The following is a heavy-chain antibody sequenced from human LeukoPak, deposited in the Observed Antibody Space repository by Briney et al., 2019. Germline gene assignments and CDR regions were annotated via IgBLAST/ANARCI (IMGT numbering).Heavy chain of an antibody. CDR1: GGSISSYY. D-gene: IGHD3-10*01. CDR3: ARHVYYGSGRSYFDY. Sequence: SETLSLTCTVSGGSISSYYWSWIRQPPGKGLEWIGYIYYSGSTNYNPSLKGRVTISVDTSKNQFSLKLSSVTAADTAVYYCARHVYYGSGRSYFDYWGQGTLVTVSS. V-gene: IGHV4-59*08. J-gene: IGHJ4*02. CDR2: IYYSGST.